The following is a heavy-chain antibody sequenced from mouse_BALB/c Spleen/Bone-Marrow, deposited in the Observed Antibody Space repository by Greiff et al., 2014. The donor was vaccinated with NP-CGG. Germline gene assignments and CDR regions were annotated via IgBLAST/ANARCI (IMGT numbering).Heavy chain of an antibody. Sequence: QVHVKQSGAELVRPGTSVKVSCKASGYAFTDYLMEWLKQRPGQGLEWIGVINPGSGSTNYNEKFKDKATLTADKSSSTAYMQLSSLTSDDSAAYFCARYDGYFDYWGQGTILTVSS. CDR3: ARYDGYFDY. J-gene: IGHJ2*01. V-gene: IGHV1-54*01. CDR1: GYAFTDYL. D-gene: IGHD2-3*01. CDR2: INPGSGST.